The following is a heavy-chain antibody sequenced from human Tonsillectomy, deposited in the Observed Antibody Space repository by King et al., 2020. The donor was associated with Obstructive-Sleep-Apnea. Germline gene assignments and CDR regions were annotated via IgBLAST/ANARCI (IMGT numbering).Heavy chain of an antibody. D-gene: IGHD6-19*01. J-gene: IGHJ5*02. Sequence: VQLVESVGGLVKPGGSLRLSCAASGFTFSSYSMNWVRQAPGKGLEWVSSIISSSSYIYYADSVKGRFTISRDNAKNSLYLQMNSLRAEETAVYYCARGGYRGIAVVGTFWFDPWGQGTLVTVSS. CDR2: IISSSSYI. CDR1: GFTFSSYS. V-gene: IGHV3-21*01. CDR3: ARGGYRGIAVVGTFWFDP.